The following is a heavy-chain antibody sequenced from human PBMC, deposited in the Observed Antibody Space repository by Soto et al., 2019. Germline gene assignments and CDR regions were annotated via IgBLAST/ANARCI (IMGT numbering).Heavy chain of an antibody. Sequence: SVKVSCKASEFTFSRSAVQWARQALGQRLEWIGWIVVGSGNTNYAQKLQERVTITRDTSTSTAYMELSSLRSDDTAMDYCAAWLQVLKYRHLAGWGESTPVIVSS. D-gene: IGHD5-12*01. CDR2: IVVGSGNT. CDR3: AAWLQVLKYRHLAG. J-gene: IGHJ1*01. CDR1: EFTFSRSA. V-gene: IGHV1-58*01.